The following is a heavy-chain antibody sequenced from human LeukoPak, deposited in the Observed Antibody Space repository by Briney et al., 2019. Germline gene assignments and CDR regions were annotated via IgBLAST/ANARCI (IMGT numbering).Heavy chain of an antibody. CDR1: GASITNYY. Sequence: SETLSLTCTVSGASITNYYWSWIRQPPGKGLEWIGYISHTGITNYNPSLESRAIISADTSRNQFSLRLTSMTAADTAVYYCARFRSAADHPDSWGQGTLVTVSS. J-gene: IGHJ4*02. CDR3: ARFRSAADHPDS. CDR2: ISHTGIT. V-gene: IGHV4-59*01.